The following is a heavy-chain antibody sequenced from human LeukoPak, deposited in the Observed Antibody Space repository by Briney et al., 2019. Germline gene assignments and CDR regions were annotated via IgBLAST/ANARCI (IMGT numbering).Heavy chain of an antibody. Sequence: ASVKVSCKASGYTFTGYYMHWVRQAPGQGLEWMGWINPDSGGTNYAQRFQGRFTMTRDTSISTAYMEVSRLRSDDTAVYYCARAGNSDYDYPLDGFDIWGQGTMVSVSS. J-gene: IGHJ3*02. V-gene: IGHV1-2*02. CDR2: INPDSGGT. CDR1: GYTFTGYY. CDR3: ARAGNSDYDYPLDGFDI. D-gene: IGHD5-12*01.